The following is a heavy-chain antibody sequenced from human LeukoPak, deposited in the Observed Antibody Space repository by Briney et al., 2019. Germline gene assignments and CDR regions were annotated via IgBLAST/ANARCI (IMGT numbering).Heavy chain of an antibody. CDR3: ARYEYSYGRSFDI. J-gene: IGHJ3*02. Sequence: SETLSLTCTVSGGSISSYYWSWIRQPPGKGLEWIGYIYYSGSTNYNPSLKSRVTISADTSKNQFSLKLSSLTAADTAMYYCARYEYSYGRSFDIWGQGTMVTVSS. CDR2: IYYSGST. D-gene: IGHD5-18*01. V-gene: IGHV4-59*08. CDR1: GGSISSYY.